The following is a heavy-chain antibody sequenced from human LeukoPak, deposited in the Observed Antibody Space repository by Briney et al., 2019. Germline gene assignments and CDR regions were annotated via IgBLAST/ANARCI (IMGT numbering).Heavy chain of an antibody. Sequence: GASVTVSCKASGYTFTSYGISWVRQAPGQGLEWMGWISAYNGNTNYAQKLQGRVTMTTDTSTSTAYMELRSLRSDDTAVYYCARLGYCSSTSCYLGSYYYYGMDVWGQGTTVTVSS. V-gene: IGHV1-18*01. J-gene: IGHJ6*02. CDR2: ISAYNGNT. D-gene: IGHD2-2*01. CDR3: ARLGYCSSTSCYLGSYYYYGMDV. CDR1: GYTFTSYG.